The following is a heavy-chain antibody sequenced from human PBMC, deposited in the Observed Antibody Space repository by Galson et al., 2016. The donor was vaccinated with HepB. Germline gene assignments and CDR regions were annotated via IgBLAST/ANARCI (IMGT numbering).Heavy chain of an antibody. CDR3: ATTVFGELHY. CDR1: GVTLSSHW. V-gene: IGHV3-74*03. D-gene: IGHD3-3*01. J-gene: IGHJ4*02. CDR2: SNSDGSSI. Sequence: SLRLSCAASGVTLSSHWMHWVRQVPGKGLMWVSRSNSDGSSITYADSGKGRFTVSRDKARNTVYLKMNSLRAEETALYYCATTVFGELHYWGQGTLVTVSS.